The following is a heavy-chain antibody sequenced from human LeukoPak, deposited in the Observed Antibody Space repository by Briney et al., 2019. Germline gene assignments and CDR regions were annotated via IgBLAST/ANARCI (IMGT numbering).Heavy chain of an antibody. J-gene: IGHJ4*02. CDR1: GFTFSSYS. CDR3: ARERSAAGTPFEDY. D-gene: IGHD6-13*01. V-gene: IGHV3-21*01. Sequence: GGSLRLSCAASGFTFSSYSMNWVCQAPGKGLEWVSSISSSSSYIYYADSVKGRFTISRDNPKNSLYLQMNSLRAEDTAVYYCARERSAAGTPFEDYWGQGTLVTVSS. CDR2: ISSSSSYI.